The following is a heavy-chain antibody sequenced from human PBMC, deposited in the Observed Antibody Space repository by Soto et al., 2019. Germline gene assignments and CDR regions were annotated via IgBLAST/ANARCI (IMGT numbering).Heavy chain of an antibody. Sequence: ASVKVSCKASGYTFTSYGISWVRQAPGQGLEWVGWISAYNGNTNYAQKLQGRVTMTTDTSTSTAYMELRSLRSDDTAVYYCARDPPITIFGVVIPSGAFDIWGQGTMVTVSS. J-gene: IGHJ3*02. V-gene: IGHV1-18*04. CDR3: ARDPPITIFGVVIPSGAFDI. CDR2: ISAYNGNT. D-gene: IGHD3-3*01. CDR1: GYTFTSYG.